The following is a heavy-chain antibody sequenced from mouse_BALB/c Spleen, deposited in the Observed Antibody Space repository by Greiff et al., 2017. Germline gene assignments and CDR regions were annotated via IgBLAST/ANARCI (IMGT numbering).Heavy chain of an antibody. Sequence: EVQLVESGGGLVQPGGSLRLSCATSGFTFTDYYMSWVRQPPGKALEWLGFIRNKANGYTTEYSASVKGRFTISRDNSQSILYLQMNTLRAEDSATYYCARDDPMDYWGQGTSVTVSS. CDR2: IRNKANGYTT. CDR1: GFTFTDYY. CDR3: ARDDPMDY. V-gene: IGHV7-3*02. J-gene: IGHJ4*01.